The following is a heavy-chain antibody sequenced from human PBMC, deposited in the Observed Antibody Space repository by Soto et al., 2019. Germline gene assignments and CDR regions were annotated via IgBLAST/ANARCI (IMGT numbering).Heavy chain of an antibody. CDR2: IYYSGST. V-gene: IGHV4-59*08. CDR3: ERHPYYYGSGSYYTANWXDP. J-gene: IGHJ5*02. D-gene: IGHD3-10*01. CDR1: GGSISSYY. Sequence: PSETLSLTCTVSGGSISSYYWSWIRQPPGKGLEWIGYIYYSGSTNYNPSLKSRVTISVDTSKNQFSLKLSSVTAADTAVYYCERHPYYYGSGSYYTANWXDPWGQGTLVTVSS.